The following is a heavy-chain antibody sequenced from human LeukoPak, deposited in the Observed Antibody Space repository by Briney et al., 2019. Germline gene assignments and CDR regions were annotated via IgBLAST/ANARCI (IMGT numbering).Heavy chain of an antibody. CDR2: MNPNSGNT. CDR3: AKNKYRKCSGGSCRVLYYYYYMDV. D-gene: IGHD2-15*01. CDR1: GYTFTSYD. J-gene: IGHJ6*03. Sequence: GASVKVSCKASGYTFTSYDINWVRQATGQGLEWMGWMNPNSGNTGYAQKFQGRVTMTRNTSISTAYMELSSLRSEDTAVYYCAKNKYRKCSGGSCRVLYYYYYMDVWGKGPTVTVSS. V-gene: IGHV1-8*01.